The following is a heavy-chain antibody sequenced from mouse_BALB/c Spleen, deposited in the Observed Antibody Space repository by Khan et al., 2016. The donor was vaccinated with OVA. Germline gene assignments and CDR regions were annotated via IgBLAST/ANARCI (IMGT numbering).Heavy chain of an antibody. V-gene: IGHV2-3*01. J-gene: IGHJ4*01. CDR2: IWGDGST. D-gene: IGHD2-1*01. CDR1: GFSLTSYG. Sequence: QVQLKQSGPGLVAPSQCLSITCTVSGFSLTSYGVNWVRQPPGKGLEWLGVIWGDGSTNYHSALISRLSISKDNYKCQVFLKLNSLQTEDTATYCCVKQHDGTLYAMDYWGQGTAVTVSS. CDR3: VKQHDGTLYAMDY.